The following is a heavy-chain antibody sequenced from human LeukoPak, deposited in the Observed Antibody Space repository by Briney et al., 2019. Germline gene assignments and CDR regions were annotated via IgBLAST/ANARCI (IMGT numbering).Heavy chain of an antibody. D-gene: IGHD5-24*01. CDR1: GGSISSYY. Sequence: KASETLSLTCTVSGGSISSYYWSWIRQPPGKGLEWIGYIYYSGSTNYNPSLKSRVTISVDTSKNQCSLKLSSVTAADTAVYYCARDGATNPFDPWGQGTLVTVSS. CDR2: IYYSGST. CDR3: ARDGATNPFDP. V-gene: IGHV4-59*12. J-gene: IGHJ5*02.